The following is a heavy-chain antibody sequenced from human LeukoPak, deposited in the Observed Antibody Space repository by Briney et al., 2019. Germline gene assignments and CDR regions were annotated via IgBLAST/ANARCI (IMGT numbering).Heavy chain of an antibody. CDR2: INPNSGGT. Sequence: GASVKVSCKASGYTFTGYYMHWVRQAPGQGLEWMGWINPNSGGTNYAQKFQGRVTMTRDTSISTAYMELSRLRSDDTAVYYCARVRLSSGYYYDAFDIWGQGTMVTVSS. J-gene: IGHJ3*02. CDR1: GYTFTGYY. CDR3: ARVRLSSGYYYDAFDI. D-gene: IGHD3-22*01. V-gene: IGHV1-2*02.